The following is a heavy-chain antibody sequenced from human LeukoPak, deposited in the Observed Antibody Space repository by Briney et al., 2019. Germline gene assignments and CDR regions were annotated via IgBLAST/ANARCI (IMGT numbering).Heavy chain of an antibody. CDR1: GFTFSSYA. CDR2: VSGSGGST. V-gene: IGHV3-23*01. Sequence: GGSLRLSCAASGFTFSSYAMSWVRQAPGKGLEWVSAVSGSGGSTYYADSVKGRFTISRDNSKNTLYLQMNSLRAEDTAVYYCARDSGYDVFDYWGQGTLVTVSS. D-gene: IGHD5-12*01. J-gene: IGHJ4*02. CDR3: ARDSGYDVFDY.